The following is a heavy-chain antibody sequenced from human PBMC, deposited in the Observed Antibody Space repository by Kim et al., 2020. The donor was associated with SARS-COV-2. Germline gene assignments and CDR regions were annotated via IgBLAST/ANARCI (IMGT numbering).Heavy chain of an antibody. V-gene: IGHV3-66*01. CDR3: ALSPPGAGIAVAGQPYYYYYYGMDV. CDR2: IYSGGST. J-gene: IGHJ6*02. Sequence: GGSLRLSCAASGFTVSSNYMSWVRQAPGKGLEWVSVIYSGGSTYYADSVKGRFTISRDNSKNTLYLQMNSLRAEDTAVYYCALSPPGAGIAVAGQPYYYYYYGMDVWGQGTTVTVSS. CDR1: GFTVSSNY. D-gene: IGHD6-19*01.